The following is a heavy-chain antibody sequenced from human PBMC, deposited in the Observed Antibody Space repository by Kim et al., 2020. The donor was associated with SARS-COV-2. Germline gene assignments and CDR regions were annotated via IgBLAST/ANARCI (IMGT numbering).Heavy chain of an antibody. CDR2: T. CDR3: ARDRVLTGKPFDY. V-gene: IGHV1-46*01. Sequence: TSYEQKLQGTVTMTRDTSTSTVYMELSSLGAEDTAVYYCARDRVLTGKPFDYWGQGTLVTVSS. D-gene: IGHD3-9*01. J-gene: IGHJ4*02.